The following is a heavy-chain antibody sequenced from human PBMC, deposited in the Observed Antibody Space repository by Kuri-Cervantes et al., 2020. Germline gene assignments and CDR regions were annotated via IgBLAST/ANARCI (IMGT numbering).Heavy chain of an antibody. V-gene: IGHV3-30*18. J-gene: IGHJ4*02. CDR2: VSDRGSVQ. CDR3: AKDLASGWITGPFDY. CDR1: GFTFSSYG. D-gene: IGHD6-19*01. Sequence: GGSLRLSCAASGFTFSSYGMHWVRQAPGKGLEWVAVVSDRGSVQYYADSVKGRFTISRDNSKNTLYLQMNSLRAEDTAVYYCAKDLASGWITGPFDYWGQGTLVTVSS.